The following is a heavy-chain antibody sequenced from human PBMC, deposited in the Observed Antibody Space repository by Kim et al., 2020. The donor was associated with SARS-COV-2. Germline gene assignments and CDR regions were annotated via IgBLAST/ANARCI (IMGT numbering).Heavy chain of an antibody. CDR3: ARRNLVAYFDY. D-gene: IGHD3-16*01. V-gene: IGHV4-4*02. Sequence: NHNPSLKSRVTMSVDKSNNQFSLKVISVTAADTALYYCARRNLVAYFDYWGQGTLVTVSS. J-gene: IGHJ4*02.